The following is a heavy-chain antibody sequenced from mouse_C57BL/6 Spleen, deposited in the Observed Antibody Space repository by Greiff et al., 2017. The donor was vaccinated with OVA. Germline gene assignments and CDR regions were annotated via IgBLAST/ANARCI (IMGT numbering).Heavy chain of an antibody. D-gene: IGHD2-4*01. CDR1: GYSIPSDY. CDR3: ARSSLYDYDVDYFDY. V-gene: IGHV3-8*01. Sequence: EVKLEESGPGLAKPSQTLSLTCHATGYSIPSDYWNWIRKFPGNKLEYMGYISYSGSTYDNTSHKSRISITRDTSKNKYYLQLNSVTTEDTATYDCARSSLYDYDVDYFDYWGQGTTLTVSS. CDR2: ISYSGST. J-gene: IGHJ2*01.